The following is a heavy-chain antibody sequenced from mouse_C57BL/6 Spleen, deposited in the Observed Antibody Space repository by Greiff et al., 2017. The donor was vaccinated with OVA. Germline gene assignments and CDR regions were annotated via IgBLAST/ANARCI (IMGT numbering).Heavy chain of an antibody. D-gene: IGHD1-1*01. V-gene: IGHV1-26*01. CDR1: GYTFTDYY. Sequence: EVQLQQSGPELVKPGASVKISCKASGYTFTDYYMNWVKQSHGKSLEWIGDINPNNGGTSYNQKFKGKATLTVDKSSSTAYMELRSLTSEDSAVYYCARRDYYGSSGNFDYWGQGTTLTVSS. CDR2: INPNNGGT. CDR3: ARRDYYGSSGNFDY. J-gene: IGHJ2*01.